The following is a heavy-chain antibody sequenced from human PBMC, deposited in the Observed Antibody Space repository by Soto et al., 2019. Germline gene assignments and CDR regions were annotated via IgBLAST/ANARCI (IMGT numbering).Heavy chain of an antibody. CDR2: ISAYNGNT. CDR3: ARDPRFGYSSGRNIWFDP. Sequence: GASVKVSCKASGYTFTSYGISWVRQAPGQGLEWMGWISAYNGNTNYAQKLQGRVTMTTDTSTSTAYMELRSLRSDDTAVYYCARDPRFGYSSGRNIWFDPWGQGTLVTVSS. D-gene: IGHD6-19*01. CDR1: GYTFTSYG. V-gene: IGHV1-18*01. J-gene: IGHJ5*02.